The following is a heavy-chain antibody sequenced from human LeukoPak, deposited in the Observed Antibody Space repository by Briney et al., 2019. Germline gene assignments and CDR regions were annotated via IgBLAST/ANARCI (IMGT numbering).Heavy chain of an antibody. D-gene: IGHD3-3*01. CDR2: ISGSGGST. J-gene: IGHJ4*02. CDR1: GFTFSSYA. Sequence: HPGGSLRLSCAASGFTFSSYAMSWVRQAPGKGLEWVSAISGSGGSTYYADSVKGRFTISRDNSKNTLYLQMNSLRAEDTAVYYCSREGENYYDFWSVLTNYYFDYWGQGTLVTVSS. CDR3: SREGENYYDFWSVLTNYYFDY. V-gene: IGHV3-23*01.